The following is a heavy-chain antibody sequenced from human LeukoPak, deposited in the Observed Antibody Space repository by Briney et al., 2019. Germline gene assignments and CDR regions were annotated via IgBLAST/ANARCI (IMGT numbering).Heavy chain of an antibody. J-gene: IGHJ4*02. CDR1: GGSISSYY. Sequence: SETLSLTCTVSGGSISSYYWSWIRQPPGKGLEWIGYIYYSGSTNYNPSLKSRVTISVDTSKNQFSLKLSSVTAADTAVYYCARDTIAAAGSDYWGQGTLVTVSS. CDR2: IYYSGST. CDR3: ARDTIAAAGSDY. D-gene: IGHD6-13*01. V-gene: IGHV4-59*01.